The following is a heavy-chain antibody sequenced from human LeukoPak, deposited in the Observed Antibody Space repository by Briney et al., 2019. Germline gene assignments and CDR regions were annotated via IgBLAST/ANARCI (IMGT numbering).Heavy chain of an antibody. CDR2: ISTSSTTI. CDR3: ARDRGYYYDY. V-gene: IGHV3-48*02. J-gene: IGHJ4*02. CDR1: VFTFSSHS. D-gene: IGHD3-10*01. Sequence: GGSLRLSCAASVFTFSSHSMNWVRQAPGKGLEWVSYISTSSTTIYYADSVKGRFTISRDNAKNSLYLQMNSLRDEDTAVYYCARDRGYYYDYWGQGTLVTVSS.